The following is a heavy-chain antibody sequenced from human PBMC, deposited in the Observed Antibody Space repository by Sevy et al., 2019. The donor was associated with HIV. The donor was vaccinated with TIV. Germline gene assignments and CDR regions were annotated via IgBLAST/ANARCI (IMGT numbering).Heavy chain of an antibody. J-gene: IGHJ5*02. CDR1: GFTFSSYA. V-gene: IGHV3-30*04. CDR2: IIYDGSKK. D-gene: IGHD4-17*01. CDR3: ARDQHDYAGNVRTGWFDP. Sequence: GGSLRLSCAASGFTFSSYAMHWVRQAPGKGLEWVADIIYDGSKKYYADSVKGRFTISRDNSKNTLYLQLNSLRAEDTAIYYCARDQHDYAGNVRTGWFDPWGHGTLVTVSS.